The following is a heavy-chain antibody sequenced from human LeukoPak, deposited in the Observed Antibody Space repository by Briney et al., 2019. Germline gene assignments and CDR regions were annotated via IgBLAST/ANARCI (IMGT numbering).Heavy chain of an antibody. Sequence: SETLSLTCAVYGGSFSGYYWSWIRQPPGKGLEWIGEINHSGSTNYNPSLKSRVTISVDTSKNQFSLKLSSVTAADTAVYYCARGLVDFWSGNYRFDYWGQGTLVTVSS. J-gene: IGHJ4*02. D-gene: IGHD3-3*01. CDR3: ARGLVDFWSGNYRFDY. V-gene: IGHV4-34*01. CDR2: INHSGST. CDR1: GGSFSGYY.